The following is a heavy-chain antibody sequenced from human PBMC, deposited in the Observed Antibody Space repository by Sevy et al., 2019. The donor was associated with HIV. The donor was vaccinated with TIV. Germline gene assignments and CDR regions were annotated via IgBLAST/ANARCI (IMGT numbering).Heavy chain of an antibody. V-gene: IGHV4-34*01. Sequence: SETLSLTCAVYGGSFSGYYWSWIRQPPGKGLEWIGEINHSGSTNYNPSLKSRVTISVDTSKNQFSLKLSSVTAADTAVYYCARGRDYYDIEARGAFDIWGQWTMVTVSS. CDR3: ARGRDYYDIEARGAFDI. CDR2: INHSGST. J-gene: IGHJ3*02. CDR1: GGSFSGYY. D-gene: IGHD3-22*01.